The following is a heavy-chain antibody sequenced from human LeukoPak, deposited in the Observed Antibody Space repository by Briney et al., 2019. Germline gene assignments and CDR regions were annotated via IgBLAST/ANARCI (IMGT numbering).Heavy chain of an antibody. Sequence: GGSLRLSCAASGFTFRTYGMSWVRQAPGKGLEWVSGISGSGGSTYYADSVKGRFTISRDNSKNTLYQQMNSLRAEDTAVYYCAKALGSSGWWEDYYFDYWGQGTLVTVSS. CDR1: GFTFRTYG. D-gene: IGHD6-19*01. J-gene: IGHJ4*02. V-gene: IGHV3-23*01. CDR2: ISGSGGST. CDR3: AKALGSSGWWEDYYFDY.